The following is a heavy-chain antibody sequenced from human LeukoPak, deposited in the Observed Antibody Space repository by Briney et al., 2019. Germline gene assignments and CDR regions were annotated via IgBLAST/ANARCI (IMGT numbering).Heavy chain of an antibody. J-gene: IGHJ4*02. CDR2: MNPNSGNT. Sequence: ASVKVSCKASGYTFTSYDINWVRQATGQGLEWMGWMNPNSGNTGYAQKFQGRVTITRNTSISTAYMELSSLRSEDTAVYYCARDFGVVIGSWRRGDYWGQGTLVTVSS. D-gene: IGHD3-3*01. V-gene: IGHV1-8*03. CDR3: ARDFGVVIGSWRRGDY. CDR1: GYTFTSYD.